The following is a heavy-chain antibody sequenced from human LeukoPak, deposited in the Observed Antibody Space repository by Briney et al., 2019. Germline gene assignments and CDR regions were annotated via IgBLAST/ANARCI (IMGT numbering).Heavy chain of an antibody. CDR1: GYTFTSYY. D-gene: IGHD1-26*01. Sequence: GASVKVSCKASGYTFTSYYMRWVRQAPGQGLEWMGIINPSGGSTSYAQKFQGRVTMTRDMSTSTVYMELSSLRSEDTAVYYCARDRGAGGSTFDYWGQGTLVTVSS. V-gene: IGHV1-46*01. CDR3: ARDRGAGGSTFDY. CDR2: INPSGGST. J-gene: IGHJ4*02.